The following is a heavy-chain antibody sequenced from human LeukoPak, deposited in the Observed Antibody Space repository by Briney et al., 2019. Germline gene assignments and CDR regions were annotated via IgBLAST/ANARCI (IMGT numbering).Heavy chain of an antibody. V-gene: IGHV3-48*04. CDR1: GFTVSSNY. Sequence: GGSLRLSCAASGFTVSSNYMSWVRQAPGKGLEWVSYISSSSSTIYYADSVKGRFTISRDNAKNSLYLQMNSLRAEDTAVYYCARDSGSLLMNWGQGTLVTVSS. J-gene: IGHJ4*02. CDR3: ARDSGSLLMN. CDR2: ISSSSSTI. D-gene: IGHD3-10*01.